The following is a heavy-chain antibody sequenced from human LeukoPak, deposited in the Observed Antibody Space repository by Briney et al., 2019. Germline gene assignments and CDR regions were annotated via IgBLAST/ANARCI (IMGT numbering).Heavy chain of an antibody. CDR3: ASVYKYGMDV. Sequence: SVKVSCKAPGGTFSSYAISWVRQAPGQGLEWMGGIIPIFGTANYAQKFQGRVTITADESTSTAYMELSSLRSEDTAVYYCASVYKYGMDVWGQGTTVIVSS. J-gene: IGHJ6*02. V-gene: IGHV1-69*13. CDR1: GGTFSSYA. CDR2: IIPIFGTA.